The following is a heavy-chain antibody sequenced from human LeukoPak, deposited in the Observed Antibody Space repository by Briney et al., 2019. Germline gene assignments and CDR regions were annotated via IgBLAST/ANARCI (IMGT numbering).Heavy chain of an antibody. D-gene: IGHD6-19*01. CDR3: ARRSSGWYYFDY. CDR1: GGSISPYY. Sequence: PSETMSLTCTVSGGSISPYYWSWIRQPPGKGLEWIGYIYYSGSTNYNPSLRSRVTISVDTSKNQFSLKLSSVTAADTAVYYCARRSSGWYYFDYWGQGTLATVSS. V-gene: IGHV4-59*01. J-gene: IGHJ4*01. CDR2: IYYSGST.